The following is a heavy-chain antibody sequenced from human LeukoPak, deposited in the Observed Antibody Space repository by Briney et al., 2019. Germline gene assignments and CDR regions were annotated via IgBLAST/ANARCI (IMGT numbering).Heavy chain of an antibody. CDR2: INSDGSST. Sequence: PGGXXXXSCAASGFTFSSYWMHWVRQAPGKGLVWVSRINSDGSSTNYADSVKGRFTISRDNAKNTLYLQMNSLRAEDTAVYYCARPYDFWTGLLDYWGQGTLVTVSS. CDR1: GFTFSSYW. D-gene: IGHD3-3*01. CDR3: ARPYDFWTGLLDY. V-gene: IGHV3-74*01. J-gene: IGHJ4*02.